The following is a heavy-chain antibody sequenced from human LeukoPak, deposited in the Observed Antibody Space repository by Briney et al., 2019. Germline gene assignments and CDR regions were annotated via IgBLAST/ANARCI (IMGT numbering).Heavy chain of an antibody. CDR2: INPNSGGT. V-gene: IGHV1-2*06. CDR1: GYTFTCYY. CDR3: ARYITVGATYQHFDY. J-gene: IGHJ4*02. Sequence: GASVKVSCKASGYTFTCYYMHWVRQAPGQGLEWMGRINPNSGGTNYAQKFQGRVTMTRDTSISTAYMELSRLRSDDTAVYYCARYITVGATYQHFDYWGQGTLVTVSS. D-gene: IGHD1-26*01.